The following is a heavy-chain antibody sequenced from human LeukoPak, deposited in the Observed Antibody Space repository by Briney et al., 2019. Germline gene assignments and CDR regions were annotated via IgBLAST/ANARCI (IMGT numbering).Heavy chain of an antibody. D-gene: IGHD5-24*01. J-gene: IGHJ4*02. CDR3: AREGDGYNNFDY. CDR1: GFTFSNYA. CDR2: IYSGGST. V-gene: IGHV3-53*01. Sequence: GGSLRLSCAASGFTFSNYAMSWVRQAPGKGLEWVSVIYSGGSTYYADSVKGRFTISRDNSKNTLYLQMNSLRAEDTAVYYCAREGDGYNNFDYWGQGTLVTVSS.